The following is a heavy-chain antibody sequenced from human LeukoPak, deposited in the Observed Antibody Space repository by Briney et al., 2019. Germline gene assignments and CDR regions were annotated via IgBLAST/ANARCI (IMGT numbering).Heavy chain of an antibody. CDR2: IYYSGST. V-gene: IGHV4-59*08. Sequence: SETLSLTCTVSGGSISSYYWSWIRQPPGKGLEWIGYIYYSGSTNYNPSLKSRVTISVDTSKNQFSLKLSSVTAADTAVYYYARHGPSTRSDFWSGYSKYYFDYWGQGTLVTVSS. D-gene: IGHD3-3*01. CDR1: GGSISSYY. CDR3: ARHGPSTRSDFWSGYSKYYFDY. J-gene: IGHJ4*02.